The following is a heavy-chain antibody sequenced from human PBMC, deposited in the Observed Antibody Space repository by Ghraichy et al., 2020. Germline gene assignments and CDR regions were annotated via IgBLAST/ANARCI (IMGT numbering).Heavy chain of an antibody. V-gene: IGHV1-18*04. Sequence: ASVKVSCKASGYTYTNYGISWVRQAPGQGLEWMGWISAYNGNTNYAQKLQGRVAMTTDTSTSTAYMELRSLRSDDTAVYYCAREGGLGYCTSTSCLDAFDIWGQGTMVTVSS. CDR2: ISAYNGNT. D-gene: IGHD2-2*01. CDR3: AREGGLGYCTSTSCLDAFDI. CDR1: GYTYTNYG. J-gene: IGHJ3*02.